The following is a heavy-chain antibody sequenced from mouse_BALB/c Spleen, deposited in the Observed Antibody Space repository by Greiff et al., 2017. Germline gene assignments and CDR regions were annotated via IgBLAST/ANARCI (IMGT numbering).Heavy chain of an antibody. V-gene: IGHV7-3*02. CDR3: ARDNNYGSNYSDY. CDR2: IRNKANGYTT. J-gene: IGHJ2*01. D-gene: IGHD1-1*01. CDR1: GFTFTDYY. Sequence: EVKLMESGGGLVQPGGSLRLSCATSGFTFTDYYMSWVRQPPGKALEWLGFIRNKANGYTTEYSASVKGRFTISRDNSQSILYLQMNTLRAEDSATYYCARDNNYGSNYSDYWGQGTTLTVSS.